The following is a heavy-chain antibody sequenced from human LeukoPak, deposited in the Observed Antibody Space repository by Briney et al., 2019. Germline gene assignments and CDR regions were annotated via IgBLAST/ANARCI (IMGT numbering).Heavy chain of an antibody. CDR3: ARSCSSTSCYDY. V-gene: IGHV1-69*05. D-gene: IGHD2-2*01. J-gene: IGHJ4*02. Sequence: ASVKVSCKASGGTFSSYAISWVRQAPGQGLEWMGGIIPIFGTANYAQKFQGRVTITTDESTSTAYMELSSLRSEDTAVYYCARSCSSTSCYDYWAREPWSPSPQ. CDR1: GGTFSSYA. CDR2: IIPIFGTA.